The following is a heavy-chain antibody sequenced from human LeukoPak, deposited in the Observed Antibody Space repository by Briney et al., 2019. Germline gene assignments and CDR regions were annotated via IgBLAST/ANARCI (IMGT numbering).Heavy chain of an antibody. CDR2: IKSKTDGGTT. D-gene: IGHD4/OR15-4a*01. Sequence: GGSLRLSCSAPEFSLTNAWMSWVRQAPGKGLEWVGRIKSKTDGGTTDYAAPVKGRFTISRDEAKNTLYLQMNSLKTEDTAVYDCTREFGPRDYGGFDPWGQGTLVTVSS. V-gene: IGHV3-15*01. CDR3: TREFGPRDYGGFDP. J-gene: IGHJ5*02. CDR1: EFSLTNAW.